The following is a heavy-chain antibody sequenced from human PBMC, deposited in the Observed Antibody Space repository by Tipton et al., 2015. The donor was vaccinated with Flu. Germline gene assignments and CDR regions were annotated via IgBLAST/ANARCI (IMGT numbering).Heavy chain of an antibody. V-gene: IGHV4-38-2*02. CDR2: IYHSGST. Sequence: LRLSCTVSGYSISSGYYWGWIRQPPGKGLEWIGSIYHSGSTYYNPSLKSRVTISVDTSKNQFSLKLSSVTAADTAVYYCARGGGRQQLDPWYYYGMDVWGQGTTVTVSS. D-gene: IGHD6-13*01. CDR1: GYSISSGYY. J-gene: IGHJ6*02. CDR3: ARGGGRQQLDPWYYYGMDV.